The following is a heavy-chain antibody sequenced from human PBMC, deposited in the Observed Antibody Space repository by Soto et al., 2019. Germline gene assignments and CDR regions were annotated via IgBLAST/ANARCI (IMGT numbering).Heavy chain of an antibody. V-gene: IGHV1-69*13. Sequence: GASVKVSCKASGGTFSSYAISWVRQAPGQGLEWMGGIIPIFGTANYAQKFQGRVTITADESTSTAYMELSSLRSEDTAVYYCARDLGLTNWFDTWGQGTLVTVSS. CDR3: ARDLGLTNWFDT. D-gene: IGHD7-27*01. J-gene: IGHJ5*02. CDR1: GGTFSSYA. CDR2: IIPIFGTA.